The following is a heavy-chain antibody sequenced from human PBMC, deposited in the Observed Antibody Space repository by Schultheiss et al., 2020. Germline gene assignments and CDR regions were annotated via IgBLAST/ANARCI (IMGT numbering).Heavy chain of an antibody. D-gene: IGHD6-13*01. Sequence: SETLSLTCTVSGGSISSGSYYWSWIRQPPGKGLEWIGSIYYSGTTYYNPSVKTRVTISVDTSKNQFSLNLSSVTAADTAVYYCAKTIAAAGYYYYGLDVWGQGTTVTVSS. CDR3: AKTIAAAGYYYYGLDV. V-gene: IGHV4-39*01. J-gene: IGHJ6*02. CDR2: IYYSGTT. CDR1: GGSISSGSYY.